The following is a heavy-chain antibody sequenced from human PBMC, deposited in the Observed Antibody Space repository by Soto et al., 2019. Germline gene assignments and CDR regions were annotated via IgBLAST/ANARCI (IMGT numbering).Heavy chain of an antibody. CDR2: MWYDGLRQ. V-gene: IGHV3-33*06. J-gene: IGHJ4*02. D-gene: IGHD4-4*01. CDR3: VKESNPPFFDS. CDR1: GFTLHNYG. Sequence: PGGSLRLSCVGSGFTLHNYGVHWVRQAPGKGLEWVGLMWYDGLRQTYADSVRGRFTISRDGSTNTIYLQINSLRVEDTAKYFCVKESNPPFFDSWGQGVAVTVPS.